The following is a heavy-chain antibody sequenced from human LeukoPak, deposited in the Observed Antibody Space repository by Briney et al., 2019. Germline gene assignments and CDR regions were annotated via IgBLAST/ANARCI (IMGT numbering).Heavy chain of an antibody. D-gene: IGHD6-19*01. CDR1: GDSISSYS. J-gene: IGHJ5*02. CDR2: AYYSGNT. CDR3: ARNSAVATSRSWFDP. Sequence: SETLPLTCVVSGDSISSYSWSWIRQPPGKGLEWIGYAYYSGNTTYNPSLESRVTISVDTSKNQFSLKLTAVTAADTAVYYCARNSAVATSRSWFDPWGQGTLVTVSS. V-gene: IGHV4-59*08.